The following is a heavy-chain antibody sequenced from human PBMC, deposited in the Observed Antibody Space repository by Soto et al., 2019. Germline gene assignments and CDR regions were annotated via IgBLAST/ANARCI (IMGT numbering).Heavy chain of an antibody. J-gene: IGHJ4*02. CDR1: GFSVSSYH. CDR3: ARDGYSFALNF. Sequence: PGGSLRLSCAASGFSVSSYHMSWVRQAPGKGLEWVSGIDSDAKTFYADSVNGRFIISRDNSENTLLLQLNSLRAEDTAVYFCARDGYSFALNFWGPGTLVTVS. V-gene: IGHV3-53*01. D-gene: IGHD5-18*01. CDR2: IDSDAKT.